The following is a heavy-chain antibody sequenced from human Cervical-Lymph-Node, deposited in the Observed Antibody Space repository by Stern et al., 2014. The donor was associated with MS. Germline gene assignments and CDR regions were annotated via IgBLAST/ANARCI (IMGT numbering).Heavy chain of an antibody. V-gene: IGHV1-58*01. D-gene: IGHD5-12*01. Sequence: QLVQSGPEVKKPGTSVKVSCKASGFTFTSSAVQRVRQARGQRLEWTGWIVVGSGNTNYAQKFQERVTITRDMSTSTAYMELSSLRSEDTAVYYCAAGDSGYDYFDYWGQGTLVTVSS. CDR1: GFTFTSSA. J-gene: IGHJ4*02. CDR2: IVVGSGNT. CDR3: AAGDSGYDYFDY.